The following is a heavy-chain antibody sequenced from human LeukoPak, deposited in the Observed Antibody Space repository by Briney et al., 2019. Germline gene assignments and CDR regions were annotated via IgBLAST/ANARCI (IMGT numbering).Heavy chain of an antibody. CDR1: GFTFSSYS. V-gene: IGHV3-48*02. CDR3: ARDRDYAFDI. D-gene: IGHD3-10*01. CDR2: IRSTDGTI. J-gene: IGHJ3*02. Sequence: GGSLRLSCAASGFTFSSYSMNWVRQAPGKGLEWISYIRSTDGTIYYADSVKGRFTISRDNAMNSLYLQMNSLRDEDTAVYYCARDRDYAFDIWGQGTMVTVSS.